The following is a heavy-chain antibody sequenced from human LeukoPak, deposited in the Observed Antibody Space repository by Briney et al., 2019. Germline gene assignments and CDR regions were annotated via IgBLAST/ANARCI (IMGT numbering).Heavy chain of an antibody. CDR3: ARDKAAGNDY. V-gene: IGHV3-21*01. Sequence: GGSLRLSCAASGFTFSSYSLNWVRQAPGKGLEWVSSISSSSSYIYYADSVKGRFTISRDNAKNSLYLQMNSLRAEDTAVYYCARDKAAGNDYWGQGTLVTVSS. CDR1: GFTFSSYS. D-gene: IGHD6-13*01. J-gene: IGHJ4*02. CDR2: ISSSSSYI.